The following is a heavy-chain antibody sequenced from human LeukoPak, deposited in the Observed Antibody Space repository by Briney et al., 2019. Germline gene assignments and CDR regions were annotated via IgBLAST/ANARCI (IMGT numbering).Heavy chain of an antibody. Sequence: SDTLSLTCSVSVGSIRSYYGRCIREPPGKAREGIMYIYYSGNTNSNPSLKSRVTISVDTSQKQLSLKLSSVTDADTAVYFCARQDVVGGYSQSLVYWGQGRLVTVPS. D-gene: IGHD5-18*01. CDR3: ARQDVVGGYSQSLVY. CDR2: IYYSGNT. CDR1: VGSIRSYY. V-gene: IGHV4-59*07. J-gene: IGHJ4*02.